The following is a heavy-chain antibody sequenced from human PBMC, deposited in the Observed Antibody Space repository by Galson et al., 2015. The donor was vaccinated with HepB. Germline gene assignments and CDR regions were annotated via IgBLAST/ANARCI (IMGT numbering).Heavy chain of an antibody. Sequence: SCKASGDTFSSYAISWVRQAPGQGLEWMGGIIPMFGTANYAQKFHGRVTITADESTSTAYMELSSLRSEDTAVYYCARAVRGVPCEWLDPWGQGTLVTVSS. CDR2: IIPMFGTA. CDR3: ARAVRGVPCEWLDP. D-gene: IGHD3-10*01. CDR1: GDTFSSYA. V-gene: IGHV1-69*01. J-gene: IGHJ5*02.